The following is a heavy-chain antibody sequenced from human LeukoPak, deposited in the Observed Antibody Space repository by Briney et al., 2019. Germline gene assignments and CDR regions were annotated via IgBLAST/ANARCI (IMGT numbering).Heavy chain of an antibody. CDR1: GYTFTGYY. CDR2: IIPVLDRA. Sequence: SVKVSCKASGYTFTGYYMHWVRQAPGQGLEWVGGIIPVLDRAVYAQKLEDRVTITADKSTNTAYMELTSLTSDDTAIYYCAKTEFSSGWYDYFDPWGQGTLVTVSS. V-gene: IGHV1-69*10. D-gene: IGHD6-19*01. J-gene: IGHJ5*02. CDR3: AKTEFSSGWYDYFDP.